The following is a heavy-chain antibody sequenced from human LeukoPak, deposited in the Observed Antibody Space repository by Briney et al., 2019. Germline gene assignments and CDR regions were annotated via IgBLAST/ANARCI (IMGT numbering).Heavy chain of an antibody. J-gene: IGHJ4*02. Sequence: SETPSLTCTVSGGSISSSSYYWGWIRQPPGKGLEWIGSIYYSGSTYYNPSLKSRVTISVDTSKNQFSLKLSSVTAADTAVYYCARLRSTIPSYYFDYWGQGTLVTVSS. CDR2: IYYSGST. V-gene: IGHV4-39*01. CDR1: GGSISSSSYY. D-gene: IGHD4-17*01. CDR3: ARLRSTIPSYYFDY.